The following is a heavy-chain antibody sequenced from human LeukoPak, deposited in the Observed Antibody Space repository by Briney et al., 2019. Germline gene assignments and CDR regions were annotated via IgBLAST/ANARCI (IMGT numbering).Heavy chain of an antibody. CDR2: ISAYNGNT. CDR1: GYTFTSYG. V-gene: IGHV1-18*01. CDR3: ARDLEGLVVPAADNWFDP. J-gene: IGHJ5*02. D-gene: IGHD2-2*01. Sequence: ASVKVSCKASGYTFTSYGISWVRQAPGQGLEWMGWISAYNGNTNYAQKPQGRVTMTTDTSTSTAYMELRSLRSDDTAVYYCARDLEGLVVPAADNWFDPWGQGTLVTVSS.